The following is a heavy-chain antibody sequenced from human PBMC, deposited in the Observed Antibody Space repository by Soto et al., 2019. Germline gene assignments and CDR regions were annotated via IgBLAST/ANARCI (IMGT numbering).Heavy chain of an antibody. D-gene: IGHD6-19*01. CDR2: ISYDGSNK. CDR1: GFTFSSYA. V-gene: IGHV3-30-3*01. CDR3: ARPYSSGWYGDLDY. J-gene: IGHJ4*02. Sequence: VQLVESGGGVVQPGRSLRLACTASGFTFSSYAMHWVRQAPGQGLEWVAVISYDGSNKYYADSVNGRFTISRDNSKNTRYLQMNSLRVEDTAVYYCARPYSSGWYGDLDYWGQGTLVTVSS.